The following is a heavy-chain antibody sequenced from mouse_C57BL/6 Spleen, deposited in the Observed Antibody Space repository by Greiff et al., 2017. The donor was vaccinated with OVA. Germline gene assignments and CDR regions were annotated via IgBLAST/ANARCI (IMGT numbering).Heavy chain of an antibody. CDR3: ARSGIVTNAY. CDR2: IDPSDSYT. CDR1: GYTFTSYW. V-gene: IGHV1-50*01. D-gene: IGHD2-12*01. Sequence: QVQLQQPGAELVKPGASVKLSCKASGYTFTSYWMQWVKQRPGQGLEWIGEIDPSDSYTNYNQKFKGKATLTVDTSSSTAYMQLSSLTSEDSAVYYCARSGIVTNAYWGQGTLVTVSA. J-gene: IGHJ3*01.